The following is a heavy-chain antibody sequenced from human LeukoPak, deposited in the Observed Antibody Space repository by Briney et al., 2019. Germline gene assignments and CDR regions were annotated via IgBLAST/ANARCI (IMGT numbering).Heavy chain of an antibody. Sequence: EASVKVSCKASEYTFSGNYLHWVRQAPGQGPEWMGRINPKTGDTSYVQKFQGRVTMTWDTSISTAYMELTRLNSDDTAVYYCAARGGYTSGTYFHPFYFDSWGQGALVTVSS. CDR2: INPKTGDT. V-gene: IGHV1-2*02. D-gene: IGHD3-10*01. CDR1: EYTFSGNY. CDR3: AARGGYTSGTYFHPFYFDS. J-gene: IGHJ4*02.